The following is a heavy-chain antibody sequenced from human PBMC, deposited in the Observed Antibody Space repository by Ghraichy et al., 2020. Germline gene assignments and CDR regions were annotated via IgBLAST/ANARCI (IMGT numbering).Heavy chain of an antibody. CDR1: GFTFSSYE. CDR2: ISTSGATI. Sequence: GESLNISCAASGFTFSSYEMNWVRQAPGKGLEWVSYISTSGATIYYADSVKGRFTISRDNAKNSLDLQMNSLRAEDTAVYYCAGHEYCGGDCYSGNAFDIWGQGIMVTVSS. V-gene: IGHV3-48*03. CDR3: AGHEYCGGDCYSGNAFDI. J-gene: IGHJ3*02. D-gene: IGHD2-21*01.